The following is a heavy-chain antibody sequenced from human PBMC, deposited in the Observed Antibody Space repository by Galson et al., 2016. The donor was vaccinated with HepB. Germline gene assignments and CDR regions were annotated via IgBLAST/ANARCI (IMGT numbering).Heavy chain of an antibody. CDR2: IYFTGST. D-gene: IGHD6-13*01. Sequence: SETLSLTCSVTGGSIGSNTNYWGWIRQAPGKGLEWIGSIYFTGSTYYNPSLKSRVSMSVDTSKNQFSLKVISVTAADTALYYCISFPLSSTWFSFNYWGQGTLVTVSS. J-gene: IGHJ4*02. CDR3: ISFPLSSTWFSFNY. V-gene: IGHV4-39*01. CDR1: GGSIGSNTNY.